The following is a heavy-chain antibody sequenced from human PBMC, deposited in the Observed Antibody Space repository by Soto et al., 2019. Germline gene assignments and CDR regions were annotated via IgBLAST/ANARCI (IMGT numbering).Heavy chain of an antibody. CDR1: GGSFSGYY. Sequence: SETLSLTCAVYGGSFSGYYWSWIRQPPGKGLEWIGEINHSGSTNNNPSLKSRVTISVDKSKNQFSLKVSSVTAADTAVYYCAREGVSSSRWGFDYWGQGTPLTVPS. CDR2: INHSGST. J-gene: IGHJ4*02. D-gene: IGHD6-6*01. V-gene: IGHV4-34*01. CDR3: AREGVSSSRWGFDY.